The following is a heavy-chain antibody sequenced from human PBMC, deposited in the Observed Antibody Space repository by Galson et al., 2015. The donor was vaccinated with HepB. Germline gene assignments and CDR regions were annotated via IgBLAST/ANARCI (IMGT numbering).Heavy chain of an antibody. Sequence: SLRLSCAASGFTFSDYYMSWLRQAPGKGLEWVSYISSSSSYTNYADSVKGRFTISRDNAKNSLYLQMNSLRAEDTAVYYCARDGVGGYSYDYIGGLSGYGMDVWGQGTTVTVSS. CDR3: ARDGVGGYSYDYIGGLSGYGMDV. CDR1: GFTFSDYY. J-gene: IGHJ6*02. CDR2: ISSSSSYT. V-gene: IGHV3-11*06. D-gene: IGHD5-18*01.